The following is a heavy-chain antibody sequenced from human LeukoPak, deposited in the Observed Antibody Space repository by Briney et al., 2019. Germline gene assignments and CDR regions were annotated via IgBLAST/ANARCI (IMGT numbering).Heavy chain of an antibody. CDR3: AKGKSLPHYYYYGMDV. V-gene: IGHV3-23*01. CDR2: IGGSGDTT. J-gene: IGHJ6*02. Sequence: GGSLRLSCAASGFTFSTSAMNWVRQAPGEGLEWVSVIGGSGDTTYYADSVRGRFTISRDNFKNTLYLQMNSLTAEDTAIYYCAKGKSLPHYYYYGMDVWGQGTTVTASS. CDR1: GFTFSTSA.